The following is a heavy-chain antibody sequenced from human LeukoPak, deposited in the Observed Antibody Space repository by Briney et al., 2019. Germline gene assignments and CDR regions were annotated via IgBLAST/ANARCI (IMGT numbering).Heavy chain of an antibody. CDR2: VYYSGTA. CDR1: GGSVSSGSYY. D-gene: IGHD6-19*01. J-gene: IGHJ4*02. CDR3: ARAEGSSGRRIFDY. Sequence: SETLSLTCTVSGGSVSSGSYYWSWLRQPPGKGLEWIGYVYYSGTANNNPSLNSRVTVSVDTSKNQFSLRLTSLTAADTAVYYCARAEGSSGRRIFDYWGQGTLVTVSS. V-gene: IGHV4-61*01.